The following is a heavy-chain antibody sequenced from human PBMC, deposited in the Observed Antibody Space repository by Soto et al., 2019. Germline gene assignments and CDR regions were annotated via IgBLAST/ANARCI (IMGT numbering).Heavy chain of an antibody. CDR1: GFTFSSFA. D-gene: IGHD5-18*01. V-gene: IGHV3-30-3*01. CDR3: AREIEAMGLVEYFQH. CDR2: ISYDGSIK. J-gene: IGHJ1*01. Sequence: QVQVVESGGGVVHPGRSLRLSCAASGFTFSSFAMHWVRQAPGKGLEWVAIISYDGSIKYYADSVKGRFTISRDNSKNTLYLQMNSLRAEDTAVYYCAREIEAMGLVEYFQHWGQGTLVTVSS.